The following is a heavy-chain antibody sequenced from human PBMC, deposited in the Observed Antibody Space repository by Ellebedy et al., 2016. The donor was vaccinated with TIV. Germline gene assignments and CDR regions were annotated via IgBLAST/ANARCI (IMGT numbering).Heavy chain of an antibody. Sequence: GGSLRLSXVASGFAFSDYWMSWVRQAPGKGLEWVANIKQDGSEKYYVDSVKGRFTISRDNAKNSLYLQMNSLRAEDTAVYYCARARGYYYDSSGYYLDYWGQGTLVTVSS. V-gene: IGHV3-7*01. J-gene: IGHJ4*02. D-gene: IGHD3-22*01. CDR2: IKQDGSEK. CDR3: ARARGYYYDSSGYYLDY. CDR1: GFAFSDYW.